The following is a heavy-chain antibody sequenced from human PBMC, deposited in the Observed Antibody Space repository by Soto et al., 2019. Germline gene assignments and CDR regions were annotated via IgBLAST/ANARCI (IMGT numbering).Heavy chain of an antibody. CDR1: GFSFSTYA. CDR3: AKGGSSSAKWLDP. CDR2: ISVSGAST. D-gene: IGHD6-6*01. V-gene: IGHV3-23*01. J-gene: IGHJ5*02. Sequence: PGGSLRLSCSVSGFSFSTYAMCWVRQAPGKGLEWVSAISVSGASTYYADSVKGRFTISRDNSKNTLDLQMSSLRAEDTAVYYCAKGGSSSAKWLDPWGQGTRVTVSS.